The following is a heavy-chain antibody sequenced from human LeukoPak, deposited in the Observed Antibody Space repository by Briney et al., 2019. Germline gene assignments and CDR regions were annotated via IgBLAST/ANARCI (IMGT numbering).Heavy chain of an antibody. V-gene: IGHV4-39*01. Sequence: SETLSLTCTVSGGSVSSTNYHWGWIRQPPGKGLEWIGSFYYSGSSYYNPSLKSRVTISVDTSKNQFSLKVNSVTAADTAVYYCARQGFRSTWFDPWGQGTLVTVSS. J-gene: IGHJ5*02. CDR1: GGSVSSTNYH. CDR3: ARQGFRSTWFDP. CDR2: FYYSGSS.